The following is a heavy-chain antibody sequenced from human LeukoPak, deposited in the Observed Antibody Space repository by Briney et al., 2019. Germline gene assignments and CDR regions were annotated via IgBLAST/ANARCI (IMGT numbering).Heavy chain of an antibody. CDR3: ARGADTAMVAYYYYGMDV. J-gene: IGHJ6*02. CDR1: GYTFTSYD. V-gene: IGHV1-8*01. Sequence: GASVKVSCKASGYTFTSYDINWVRQATGQGLEWMGWMNPNSGNTGYAQKFQGRVTMTRNTSISTAYMELSSLRSEDTAVYYCARGADTAMVAYYYYGMDVWGQGTTVTVSS. D-gene: IGHD5-18*01. CDR2: MNPNSGNT.